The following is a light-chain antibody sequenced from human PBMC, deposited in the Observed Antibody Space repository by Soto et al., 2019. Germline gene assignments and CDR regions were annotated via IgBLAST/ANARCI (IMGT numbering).Light chain of an antibody. Sequence: QPVLTQPPSASGTAGQVVTISCSGGDSNIGSNSVYWYQHLPRMAPKLLIYYNNQRPSGVPDRFSGSRSGTSASLAIVGLRSEDEAVYYCAAWDASLSACVFGNGTKVTVL. CDR2: YNN. V-gene: IGLV1-47*02. J-gene: IGLJ1*01. CDR3: AAWDASLSACV. CDR1: DSNIGSNS.